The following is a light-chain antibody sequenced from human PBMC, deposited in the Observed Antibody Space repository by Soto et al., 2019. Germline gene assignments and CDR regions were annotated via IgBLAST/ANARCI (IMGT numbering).Light chain of an antibody. CDR3: QQTYSTPWT. Sequence: DIQMTQSPSSLSASVGDRVSITCRASQTIIRYLSWYQQKPGKAPKLLISAASSLQSGVSSRFNGSRSGTDFTLTISSLQSDDFATCYCQQTYSTPWTFGLGTKVDIK. J-gene: IGKJ1*01. CDR2: AAS. V-gene: IGKV1-39*01. CDR1: QTIIRY.